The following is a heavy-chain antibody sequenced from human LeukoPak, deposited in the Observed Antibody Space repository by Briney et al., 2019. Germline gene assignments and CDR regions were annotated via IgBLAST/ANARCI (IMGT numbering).Heavy chain of an antibody. CDR2: ISSSSNYI. Sequence: GGSLRLSCAASGFSFSTYSMNWVRQAPGKGLEWVSSISSSSNYIHYADSVKGRFTISRDNAKNSLYLQMNSLRAEDTAVYYCAKDGITYSSGWPNWFDPWGQGTLVTVSS. CDR1: GFSFSTYS. J-gene: IGHJ5*02. D-gene: IGHD6-19*01. V-gene: IGHV3-21*01. CDR3: AKDGITYSSGWPNWFDP.